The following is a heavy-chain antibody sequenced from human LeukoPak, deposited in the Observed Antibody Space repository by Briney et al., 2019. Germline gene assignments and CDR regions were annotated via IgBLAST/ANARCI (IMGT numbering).Heavy chain of an antibody. Sequence: SPGGSLRLSCAASGFTFSSYSMNWVRQAPGKGPEWVSSISSSSSYIYYADSVKGRFTISRDNAKNSLYLQMNSLRAEDTAVYYCARDFFGSYGHYFDYWGQGTLVTVSS. J-gene: IGHJ4*02. CDR2: ISSSSSYI. CDR1: GFTFSSYS. V-gene: IGHV3-21*01. CDR3: ARDFFGSYGHYFDY. D-gene: IGHD1-26*01.